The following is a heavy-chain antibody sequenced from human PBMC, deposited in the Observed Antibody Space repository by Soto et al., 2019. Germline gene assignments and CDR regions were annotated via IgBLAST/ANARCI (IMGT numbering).Heavy chain of an antibody. V-gene: IGHV4-31*03. Sequence: SETLSLTCTVSGGSISDGYYWSWIRQHPGKGLEWIGSISYSGSTSYNPSLKSRLTISVDRSKSQFSLNLSSVTAADTAVYYCARRDRSGYSYWLDTWGQGTLVAVAS. CDR3: ARRDRSGYSYWLDT. J-gene: IGHJ5*02. CDR1: GGSISDGYY. D-gene: IGHD3-22*01. CDR2: ISYSGST.